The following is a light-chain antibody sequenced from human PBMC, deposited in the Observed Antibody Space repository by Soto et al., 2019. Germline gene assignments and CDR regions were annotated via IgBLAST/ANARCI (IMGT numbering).Light chain of an antibody. V-gene: IGKV1-39*01. CDR1: QSISSY. J-gene: IGKJ4*01. CDR2: AAC. CDR3: QQSYSTPP. Sequence: DLQMTQSPSSLSASVGDRVTITCRASQSISSYLNWYQQKPGKAPKLLIYAACSLQSGVPSRFSGSGSGTDFTLTISSLQPEDSATYYCQQSYSTPPFGGGTKVEIK.